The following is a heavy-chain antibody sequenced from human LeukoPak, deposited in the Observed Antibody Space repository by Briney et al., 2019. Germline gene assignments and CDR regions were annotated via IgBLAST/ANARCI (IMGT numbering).Heavy chain of an antibody. CDR2: IYNSGST. J-gene: IGHJ4*02. D-gene: IGHD3-10*01. Sequence: SETLSLTCTVSGGSISSYYWSWIRQPPGKGLEWIGHIYNSGSTNYNPSLKSRVTMSVDTSKNQFSLKLSSVTAADTAVYYCAREGALWLGELFTLDYWGQGTLVTVSS. CDR1: GGSISSYY. V-gene: IGHV4-4*07. CDR3: AREGALWLGELFTLDY.